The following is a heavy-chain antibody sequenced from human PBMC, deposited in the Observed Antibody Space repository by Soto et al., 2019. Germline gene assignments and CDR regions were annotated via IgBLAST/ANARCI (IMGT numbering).Heavy chain of an antibody. Sequence: QVQLVQSGAEVKKPGASVKVSCKASGYTFTGYYMHWVRQAPGQGLEWMGWINPNSGGTNYAQKFQGWVTMTRDTSISTAYMELSRLRSDDTAVYYCARGFYGYSSSSQGAKMYYYYGMDVWGQGTTVTVSS. V-gene: IGHV1-2*04. CDR3: ARGFYGYSSSSQGAKMYYYYGMDV. J-gene: IGHJ6*02. CDR1: GYTFTGYY. CDR2: INPNSGGT. D-gene: IGHD6-6*01.